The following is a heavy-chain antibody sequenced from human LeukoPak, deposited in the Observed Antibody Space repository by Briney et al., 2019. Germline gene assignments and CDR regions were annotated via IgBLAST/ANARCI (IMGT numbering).Heavy chain of an antibody. V-gene: IGHV3-21*01. D-gene: IGHD3-10*01. CDR3: VYGSGSYYGSPGLYYMDV. CDR2: ISSSSSYI. J-gene: IGHJ6*03. Sequence: PGGSLRLSCAASGFIFSSYSMNWVRQAPGKGLEWVSSISSSSSYIYYADSVKGRFTISRDNAKNSLYLQMNSLRAEDTAVYYCVYGSGSYYGSPGLYYMDVWGKGTTVTISS. CDR1: GFIFSSYS.